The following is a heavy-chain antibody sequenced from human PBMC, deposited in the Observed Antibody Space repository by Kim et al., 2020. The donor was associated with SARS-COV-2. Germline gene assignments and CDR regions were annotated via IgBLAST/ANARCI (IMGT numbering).Heavy chain of an antibody. V-gene: IGHV3-23*01. D-gene: IGHD2-8*01. CDR1: GFTFNNYP. J-gene: IGHJ4*02. Sequence: GGSLRLSCAASGFTFNNYPMTWVRQAPGKGLEWASTIGTRDDTYYADSVRGRFTISRDDSKDTLYLEMNSLRVEDTAIYYCAKALVYDGREYFDSWGQGTHVTVSS. CDR3: AKALVYDGREYFDS. CDR2: IGTRDDT.